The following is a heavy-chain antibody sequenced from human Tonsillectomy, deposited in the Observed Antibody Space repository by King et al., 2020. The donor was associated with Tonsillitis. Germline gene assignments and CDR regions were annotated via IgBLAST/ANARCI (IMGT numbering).Heavy chain of an antibody. CDR1: GFTFSDYG. CDR3: AKAFSGTYDAFDI. Sequence: VQLVESGGGVVQPERSLRLSCAGSGFTFSDYGMHWVRQAPGKGLEWVAIISYDGSDEYYTDSVKGRFTVSRDNSKNTLYLQMNSLRAEDTAVYYCAKAFSGTYDAFDIWGQRTMVTVSS. J-gene: IGHJ3*02. D-gene: IGHD1-7*01. CDR2: ISYDGSDE. V-gene: IGHV3-30*18.